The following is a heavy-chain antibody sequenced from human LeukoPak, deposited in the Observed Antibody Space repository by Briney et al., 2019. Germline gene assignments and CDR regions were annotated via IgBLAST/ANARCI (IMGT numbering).Heavy chain of an antibody. CDR2: INHSGST. D-gene: IGHD1-26*01. V-gene: IGHV4-34*01. Sequence: SETLSLTCAVYGGSFSGYYWSWIRQPPGKGLEWIGEINHSGSTNYSPSLKSRVTISVDTSKNQFSLKLSSVTAADTAVYYCAGEGAYTHYVAYWGQGTLVTVSS. J-gene: IGHJ4*02. CDR1: GGSFSGYY. CDR3: AGEGAYTHYVAY.